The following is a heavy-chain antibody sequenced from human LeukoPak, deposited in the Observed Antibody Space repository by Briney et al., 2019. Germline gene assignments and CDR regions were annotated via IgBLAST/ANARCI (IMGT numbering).Heavy chain of an antibody. CDR3: ARVRGISGSPWSEGYY. CDR2: INPNSGGT. D-gene: IGHD6-25*01. Sequence: GASVKVSCKASGYTFTGYYMHWVRQAPGQGLEWMGWINPNSGGTNYAQKFQGRVTMTRDTSISTAYMELSRLRSDDTAVYYCARVRGISGSPWSEGYYWGQGTLVTVSS. V-gene: IGHV1-2*02. J-gene: IGHJ4*02. CDR1: GYTFTGYY.